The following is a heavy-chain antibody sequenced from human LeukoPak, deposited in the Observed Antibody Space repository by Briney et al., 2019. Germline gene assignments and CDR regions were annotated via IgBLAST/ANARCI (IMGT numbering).Heavy chain of an antibody. D-gene: IGHD2-2*01. V-gene: IGHV4-34*01. CDR1: GGSFSGYY. CDR2: INHSGST. Sequence: SETLSLTCAVYGGSFSGYYWSWIRPPPGKGLEWIGEINHSGSTTYNPSLKSRVTISVATSKNQFSRKLSSVTAADTAVYYCARAAGYCSSTSCYGGFDYWGQGTLVTVSS. CDR3: ARAAGYCSSTSCYGGFDY. J-gene: IGHJ4*02.